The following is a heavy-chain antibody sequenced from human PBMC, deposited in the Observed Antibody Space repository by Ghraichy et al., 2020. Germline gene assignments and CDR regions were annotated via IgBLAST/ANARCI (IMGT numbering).Heavy chain of an antibody. CDR1: GGSFSGYY. D-gene: IGHD3-9*01. J-gene: IGHJ6*03. CDR2: INHSGST. CDR3: ARGQEHRYYDILTGLGRTAYYYYMDV. V-gene: IGHV4-34*01. Sequence: ETLSLTCAVYGGSFSGYYWSWIRQPPGKGLEWIGEINHSGSTNYNPSLKSRVTISVDTSKNQFSLKLSSVTAADTAVYYCARGQEHRYYDILTGLGRTAYYYYMDVWGKGTTVTVSS.